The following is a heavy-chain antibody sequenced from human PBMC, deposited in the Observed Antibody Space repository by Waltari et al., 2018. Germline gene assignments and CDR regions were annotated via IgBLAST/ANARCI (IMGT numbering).Heavy chain of an antibody. CDR2: IYYSGST. CDR1: GGSISSGGYY. J-gene: IGHJ2*01. D-gene: IGHD3-10*01. V-gene: IGHV4-31*03. CDR3: AREGNMYYYGSGYWYFDL. Sequence: QVQLQESGPGLVKPSQTLSLTCTVSGGSISSGGYYWSWIRPHPGKGLEWIGYIYYSGSTYYNPSLKSRVTISVDTSKNQFSLKLSSVTAADTAVYYCAREGNMYYYGSGYWYFDLWGRGTLVTVSS.